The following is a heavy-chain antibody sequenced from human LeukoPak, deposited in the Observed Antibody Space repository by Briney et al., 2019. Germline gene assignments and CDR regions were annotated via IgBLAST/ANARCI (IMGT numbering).Heavy chain of an antibody. CDR2: IIPIFGTA. J-gene: IGHJ3*02. CDR1: VGTFRSYA. CDR3: ARDSYGDYVRNAFDI. Sequence: SSVQVSCQASVGTFRSYAISWVRQAPGPGVEWMGGIIPIFGTANYAQKFQGRVTITAHESTSTAYMELSSLRSEDTAGYYCARDSYGDYVRNAFDIWGEGRMVTVSS. D-gene: IGHD4-17*01. V-gene: IGHV1-69*13.